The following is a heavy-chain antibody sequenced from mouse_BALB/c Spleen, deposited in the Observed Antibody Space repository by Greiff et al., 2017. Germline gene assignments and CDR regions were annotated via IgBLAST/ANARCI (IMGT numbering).Heavy chain of an antibody. CDR2: INPSNGGT. CDR3: TRWKGYRAMDD. Sequence: QVQLQQSGAELVRPGVSVKISCKGSGYTFTDYAMYWVKQRPGQGLEWIGEINPSNGGTNFNEKFKSKATLTVDKSSSTAYMQLSSLTSEDSAVYYCTRWKGYRAMDDWGQGTSVTVSS. V-gene: IGHV1S81*02. J-gene: IGHJ4*01. D-gene: IGHD2-2*01. CDR1: GYTFTDYA.